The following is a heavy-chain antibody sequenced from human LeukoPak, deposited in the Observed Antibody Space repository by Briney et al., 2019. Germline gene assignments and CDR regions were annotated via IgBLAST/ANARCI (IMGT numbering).Heavy chain of an antibody. CDR2: ISASGST. CDR1: GEPIGSYF. J-gene: IGHJ4*02. D-gene: IGHD3-10*01. V-gene: IGHV4-4*07. CDR3: ARDEVYGELYY. Sequence: PSETLSLTCTISGEPIGSYFWSWIRQPAGKGLEWIGRISASGSTYYSSSLKSRVSMSVDKSKDQFSLNLTSLSAADTAIYYCARDEVYGELYYWGQGTLVSVSS.